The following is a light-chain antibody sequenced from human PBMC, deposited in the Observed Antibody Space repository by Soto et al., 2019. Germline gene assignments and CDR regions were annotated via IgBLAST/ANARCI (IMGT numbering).Light chain of an antibody. V-gene: IGKV1-17*03. Sequence: DIQMTQSPSAMSASVGDRVTITCRASQGISKSLAWFQQKPGKVPKRLIYGASSLQSGVPSRFSGSGSGTEFTLTISSLQPEDFATYYCLQHKSYPLTFGGGTKVDIK. CDR2: GAS. J-gene: IGKJ4*01. CDR1: QGISKS. CDR3: LQHKSYPLT.